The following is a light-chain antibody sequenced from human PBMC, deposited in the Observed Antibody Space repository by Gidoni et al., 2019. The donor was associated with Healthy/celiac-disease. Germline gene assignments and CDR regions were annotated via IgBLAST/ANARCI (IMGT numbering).Light chain of an antibody. Sequence: IHMTQSPSSLSASVGDRVTIPCRASQSISSYLNWYQQKPGKAPQLLLYAASSLQSGVPSRFSGSGSGTDFSLTISSLPPEDFATYYCQQSYSTPATWTFGQGTKVEIK. V-gene: IGKV1-39*01. CDR3: QQSYSTPATWT. CDR1: QSISSY. J-gene: IGKJ1*01. CDR2: AAS.